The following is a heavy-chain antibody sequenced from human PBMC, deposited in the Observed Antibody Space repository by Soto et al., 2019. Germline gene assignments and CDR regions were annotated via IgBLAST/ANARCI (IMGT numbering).Heavy chain of an antibody. D-gene: IGHD2-2*01. J-gene: IGHJ6*02. CDR2: IIPIFGTV. CDR3: ARLNCIVTSCLGGMDC. V-gene: IGHV1-69*05. CDR1: GYTFSSYA. Sequence: QVQLVQSGAEVKKPGSSVKVSCKASGYTFSSYAISWVRQAPGQGLEWMGGIIPIFGTVNYAQKFQGRVTITTDESTRIAYMELSSMRSEDTAVYYCARLNCIVTSCLGGMDCWRQGPGVNVSS.